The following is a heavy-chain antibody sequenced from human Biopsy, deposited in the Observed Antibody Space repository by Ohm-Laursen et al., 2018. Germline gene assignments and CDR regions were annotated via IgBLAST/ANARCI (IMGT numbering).Heavy chain of an antibody. J-gene: IGHJ3*01. CDR1: GGDINNYY. CDR2: IYPGGST. D-gene: IGHD3-22*01. Sequence: GTLSLTCNVSGGDINNYYWSWIRQPAGKGLEWIGRIYPGGSTNYNPSLKSRVTMSVDTSKKQLSLRLRPVTAADTAMYYCASVVLGPTNDAFDLWGQGTTVTVSS. CDR3: ASVVLGPTNDAFDL. V-gene: IGHV4-4*07.